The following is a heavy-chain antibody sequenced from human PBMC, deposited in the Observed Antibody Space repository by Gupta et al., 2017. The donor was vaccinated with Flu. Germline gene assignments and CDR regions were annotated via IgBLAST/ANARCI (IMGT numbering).Heavy chain of an antibody. D-gene: IGHD6-19*01. CDR3: ARGITGWDDAFDI. CDR2: INPNSGDT. CDR1: GYTLSDNY. V-gene: IGHV1-2*02. J-gene: IGHJ3*02. Sequence: LQLVQSGAEVKKPGASVTVSCKASGYTLSDNYIHWARQAPGQGLEWMGCINPNSGDTRYTRKFQVRVTMARDTSINTASMELSGLKSDDSAVYFCARGITGWDDAFDIWGQGTMGTVSS.